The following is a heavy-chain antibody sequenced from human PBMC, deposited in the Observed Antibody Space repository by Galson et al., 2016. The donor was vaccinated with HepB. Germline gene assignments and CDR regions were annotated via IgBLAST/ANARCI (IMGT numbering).Heavy chain of an antibody. CDR2: IYYSGST. D-gene: IGHD3-3*01. J-gene: IGHJ4*02. V-gene: IGHV4-31*03. CDR3: ARGTIGVVIFDY. CDR1: GGSISSGGYY. Sequence: LSLTCTVSGGSISSGGYYWSWIRQHPGKGLEWIGYIYYSGSTYYNPSLKGRVTISVDTSKNQFSLKLSSVTAADTAVYYCARGTIGVVIFDYWGQGTLVTGSS.